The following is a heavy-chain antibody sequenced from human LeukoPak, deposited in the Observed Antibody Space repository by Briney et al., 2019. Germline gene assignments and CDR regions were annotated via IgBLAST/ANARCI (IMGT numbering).Heavy chain of an antibody. CDR2: ISHRGNS. J-gene: IGHJ4*02. CDR3: ARARNYDSSGMARPDY. Sequence: KSSETLSLTCAVNGGSFSDYYWSWIRQPPGKGLEWIGEISHRGNSNYTPSLKSRVTMSVDTSKNQFSLRLSSVTAADTAVYFCARARNYDSSGMARPDYWGQGTLVTVSS. D-gene: IGHD3-16*01. V-gene: IGHV4-34*01. CDR1: GGSFSDYY.